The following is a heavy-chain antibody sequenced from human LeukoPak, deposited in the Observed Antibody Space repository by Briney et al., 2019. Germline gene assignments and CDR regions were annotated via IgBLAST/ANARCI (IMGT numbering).Heavy chain of an antibody. J-gene: IGHJ6*03. Sequence: PSDTLSLTCILSAGFIGIYYGRWIRQSPGEGLEWIGYIYVTGSTRYNPYLQSRLTISVDTSRNQFFLKMSSVTAADTAVYYCARHVGGGIEDMDVGGTGTKVTVS. D-gene: IGHD3-16*02. CDR3: ARHVGGGIEDMDV. CDR2: IYVTGST. CDR1: AGFIGIYY. V-gene: IGHV4-59*08.